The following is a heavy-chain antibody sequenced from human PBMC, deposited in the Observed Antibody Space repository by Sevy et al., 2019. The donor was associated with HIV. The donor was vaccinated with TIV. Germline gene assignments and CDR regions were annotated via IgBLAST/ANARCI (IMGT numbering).Heavy chain of an antibody. J-gene: IGHJ4*02. V-gene: IGHV4-39*01. CDR1: GGSISSSSYY. Sequence: SETLSLTCTVSGGSISSSSYYWGWIRQPPGKGLEWIGSIYYSGSTYHNPSLKSRVTISVDTSKNQFSLKLSSVTAADTAVYYCARLASGYSGYEIGWGQGTLVTVSS. CDR2: IYYSGST. CDR3: ARLASGYSGYEIG. D-gene: IGHD5-12*01.